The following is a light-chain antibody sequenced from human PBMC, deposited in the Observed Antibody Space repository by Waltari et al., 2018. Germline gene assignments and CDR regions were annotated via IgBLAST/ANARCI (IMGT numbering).Light chain of an antibody. J-gene: IGKJ4*01. CDR2: GTS. CDR3: QQYHSVPFT. Sequence: DIVMTQSPDALAVSLGERAAINCKSSQSVVFTSNNKNYIAWYQKKPGQPPKLLIYGTSTRDAGVPDRFSGSGSETDFTLTISSLQPEDVAVYYCQQYHSVPFTFGGGTKVEIQ. CDR1: QSVVFTSNNKNY. V-gene: IGKV4-1*01.